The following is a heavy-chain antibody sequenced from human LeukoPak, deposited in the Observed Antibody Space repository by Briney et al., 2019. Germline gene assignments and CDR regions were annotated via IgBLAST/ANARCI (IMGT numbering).Heavy chain of an antibody. J-gene: IGHJ4*02. CDR2: ITDTGGDK. Sequence: GGSLRLSCAASGFTFSTYAMIWFRQAPGKGLEWVSSITDTGGDKYYADSVKGRFTVSRDNSKNTLYLQMSSLRAEDTAVYYCARDTDGYFDSWGQGSLVTVSS. CDR3: ARDTDGYFDS. CDR1: GFTFSTYA. V-gene: IGHV3-23*01. D-gene: IGHD5-24*01.